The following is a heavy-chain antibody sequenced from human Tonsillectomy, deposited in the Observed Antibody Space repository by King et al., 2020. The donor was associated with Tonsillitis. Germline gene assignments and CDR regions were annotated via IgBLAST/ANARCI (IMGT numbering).Heavy chain of an antibody. Sequence: QLVQSGAEVKKPGSSVRVSCKTSGGTFSNFAFSWVRQAPGQGLEWMGGIVSGFAPAVYAKHLRGRVTITVDESTSTTYMELNSLRSEDTAVYYCARDIGDWGDYWGQGTLVTVSS. CDR1: GGTFSNFA. J-gene: IGHJ4*02. CDR3: ARDIGDWGDY. V-gene: IGHV1-69*12. D-gene: IGHD3-10*01. CDR2: IVSGFAPA.